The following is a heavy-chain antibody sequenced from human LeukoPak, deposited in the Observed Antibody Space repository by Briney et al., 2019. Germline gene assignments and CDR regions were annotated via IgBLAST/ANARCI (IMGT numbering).Heavy chain of an antibody. CDR1: GFTFDDYA. V-gene: IGHV3-9*03. CDR3: AKGSITMVRGVPNWFDP. Sequence: GGSLRLSCAASGFTFDDYAMHWVRQAPGKGLEWVSGISWNSGSIGYADSVKGRFTISRDNAKNSLYLQMNSLRAEDMALYYCAKGSITMVRGVPNWFDPWGQGTLVTVSS. D-gene: IGHD3-10*01. J-gene: IGHJ5*02. CDR2: ISWNSGSI.